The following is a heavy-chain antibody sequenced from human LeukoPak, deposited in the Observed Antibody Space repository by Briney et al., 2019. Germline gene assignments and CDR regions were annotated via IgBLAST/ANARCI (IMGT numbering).Heavy chain of an antibody. J-gene: IGHJ4*02. CDR1: GFTFSNYW. CDR2: MKEDGSAR. V-gene: IGHV3-7*01. D-gene: IGHD6-13*01. CDR3: ARGAGRGGYYFDY. Sequence: GGSLRLSCAASGFTFSNYWMSWVRQAPGKGLEWLANMKEDGSARYYVDSMKGRFTISRDDAKNSLYLQMNSLRDEDTAVYYCARGAGRGGYYFDYWGQGTLVSVSS.